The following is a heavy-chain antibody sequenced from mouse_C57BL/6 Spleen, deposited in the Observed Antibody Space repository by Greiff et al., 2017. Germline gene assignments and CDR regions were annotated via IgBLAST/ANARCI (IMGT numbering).Heavy chain of an antibody. V-gene: IGHV5-17*01. D-gene: IGHD2-5*01. Sequence: EVKLMESGGGLVKPGGSLKLSCAASGFTFSDYGMHWVRQAPEKGLEWVAYISSGSSTIYYADTVKGRFTISSDNAKNTLFLQMTSQRSEDTAMCYCARREYNNYGYFGCWGQGTTLTVSS. CDR1: GFTFSDYG. CDR2: ISSGSSTI. J-gene: IGHJ2*01. CDR3: ARREYNNYGYFGC.